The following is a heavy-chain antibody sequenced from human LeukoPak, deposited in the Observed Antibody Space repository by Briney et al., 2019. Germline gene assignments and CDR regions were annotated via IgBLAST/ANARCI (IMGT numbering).Heavy chain of an antibody. CDR2: IYYTGST. J-gene: IGHJ3*02. D-gene: IGHD5-12*01. CDR3: ARVYRWLHPNDAFDI. CDR1: GGSISSYY. V-gene: IGHV4-59*01. Sequence: SETLSLTCTVSGGSISSYYWSWIRQPPGKGLEWIGYIYYTGSTNYNPSLKSRVTISVDTSKNQFSLELSSVTAADTAVYYCARVYRWLHPNDAFDIWGQGTMVTVSS.